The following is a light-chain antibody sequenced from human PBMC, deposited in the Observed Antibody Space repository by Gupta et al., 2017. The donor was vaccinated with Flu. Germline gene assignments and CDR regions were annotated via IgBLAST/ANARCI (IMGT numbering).Light chain of an antibody. J-gene: IGKJ1*01. V-gene: IGKV1-5*03. CDR2: KAS. CDR3: QRYNTYSWT. CDR1: QSISSW. Sequence: GDRVTITCRASQSISSWLAWYQQKPGKAPKLLIYKASSLESGVPSRFSGSGSGTEFTLTISSLQPDDFATYYCQRYNTYSWTFGQGTKVEIK.